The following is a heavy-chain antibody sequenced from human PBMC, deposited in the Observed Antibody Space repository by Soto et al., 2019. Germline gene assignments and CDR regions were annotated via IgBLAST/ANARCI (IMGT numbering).Heavy chain of an antibody. CDR3: ARYTYTSRYSYYGMDV. CDR1: GFTFGDYA. V-gene: IGHV3-49*03. J-gene: IGHJ6*02. CDR2: VRSKAYGGTT. D-gene: IGHD6-13*01. Sequence: GGPLRLSCTTSGFTFGDYAMSWFRQAPGKGLEWVGVVRSKAYGGTTDYAASVKGRFDISRDDSKSIAYLQMNSVTTEDTAVYFCARYTYTSRYSYYGMDVWGHGTTVTVSS.